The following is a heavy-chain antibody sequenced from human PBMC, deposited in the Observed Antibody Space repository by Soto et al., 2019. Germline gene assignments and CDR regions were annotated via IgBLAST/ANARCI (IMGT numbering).Heavy chain of an antibody. CDR2: ISYDGSTK. J-gene: IGHJ5*02. Sequence: QVQLVESGGGVVQPGKSLRLSCVASGFTLITYGMHWVRQAPGKGLEWVAVISYDGSTKYYAVSVKGRFTISRDNSKNTLYLQMNSLRGEDTAVYYCAKGNSIAVAGILDPWGHGTLVTVSS. CDR3: AKGNSIAVAGILDP. D-gene: IGHD6-19*01. CDR1: GFTLITYG. V-gene: IGHV3-30*18.